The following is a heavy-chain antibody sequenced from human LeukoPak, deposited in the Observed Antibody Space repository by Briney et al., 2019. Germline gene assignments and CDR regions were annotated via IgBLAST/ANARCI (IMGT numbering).Heavy chain of an antibody. J-gene: IGHJ4*02. Sequence: GGSLRLSCADSGFTFITYWMTWVRQAPGKGLEWVANIKQDGSEKYYVDSVKGRFTISRDTAKNSLYLQMNSLRAEDTAVYYCARSLFDSSGYLGYWGQGILVTVSS. CDR2: IKQDGSEK. V-gene: IGHV3-7*01. CDR1: GFTFITYW. CDR3: ARSLFDSSGYLGY. D-gene: IGHD3-22*01.